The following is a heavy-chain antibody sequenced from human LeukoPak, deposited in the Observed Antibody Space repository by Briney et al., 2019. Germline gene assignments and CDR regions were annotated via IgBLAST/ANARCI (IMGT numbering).Heavy chain of an antibody. V-gene: IGHV3-48*01. J-gene: IGHJ4*02. CDR3: AKDRGQWPRYYFDY. CDR1: GFTFSKYA. D-gene: IGHD6-19*01. CDR2: ISSSSSNI. Sequence: PGGSLRLSCAASGFTFSKYAMNWVRQAPGKGLEWISYISSSSSNIYYADSVKGRFTISRDNAKNSLYLQVNSLRAEDTAVYYCAKDRGQWPRYYFDYWGQGTLVTVSS.